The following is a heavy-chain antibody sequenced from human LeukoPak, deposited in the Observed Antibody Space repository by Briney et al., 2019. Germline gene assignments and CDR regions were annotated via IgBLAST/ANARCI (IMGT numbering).Heavy chain of an antibody. CDR2: IYHSGST. V-gene: IGHV4-30-2*01. CDR1: GGSISSGGYY. D-gene: IGHD4-11*01. Sequence: PSETLSLTCTVSGGSISSGGYYWSWIRQPPGKGLEWIGYIYHSGSTYYNPSLKSRVTISVDRSKNQFSLKLSSVTAADTAVYYCARESRRTVTTQARTYYMDVWGKGTTVTVSS. J-gene: IGHJ6*03. CDR3: ARESRRTVTTQARTYYMDV.